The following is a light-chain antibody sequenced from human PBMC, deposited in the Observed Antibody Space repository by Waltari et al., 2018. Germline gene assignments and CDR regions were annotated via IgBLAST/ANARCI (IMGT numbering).Light chain of an antibody. J-gene: IGKJ1*01. V-gene: IGKV3-20*01. Sequence: EIVLTQSPGTLSLSPGERAALSCRASQSVSSSDLAWYQQKPGQAPRLIIYGASSRATGIPDRFNGSGSGTDFTLAISRLEPEDFAVYYCQQYGRSSWTFGQGTKVEIK. CDR3: QQYGRSSWT. CDR2: GAS. CDR1: QSVSSSD.